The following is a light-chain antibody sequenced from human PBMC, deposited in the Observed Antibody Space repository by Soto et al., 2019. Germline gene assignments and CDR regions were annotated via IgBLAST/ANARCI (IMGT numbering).Light chain of an antibody. V-gene: IGKV1-5*01. Sequence: DIQMTQSPSTLSASVGDRLTITCRTSQSISGWLAWHQQKPGKAPKLLIYDASSLESGVPSRFSGSGSGTEFTLTISSLQPDDFATYYCQQYKSYSRTFGQGTKVDIK. J-gene: IGKJ1*01. CDR3: QQYKSYSRT. CDR1: QSISGW. CDR2: DAS.